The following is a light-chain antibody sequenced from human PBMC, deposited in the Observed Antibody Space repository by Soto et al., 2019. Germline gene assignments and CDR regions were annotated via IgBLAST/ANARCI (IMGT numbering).Light chain of an antibody. CDR1: QSVSSY. CDR2: DAS. Sequence: EIELTQSPATLSLSPGERATLSCRASQSVSSYLAWYQQNPGQAPRLLIYDASNRATGIPARFSGSGSGTDFTLTISSLEPEDFAVYYCQQRSNWPPTFGQGTKVEIK. CDR3: QQRSNWPPT. V-gene: IGKV3-11*01. J-gene: IGKJ1*01.